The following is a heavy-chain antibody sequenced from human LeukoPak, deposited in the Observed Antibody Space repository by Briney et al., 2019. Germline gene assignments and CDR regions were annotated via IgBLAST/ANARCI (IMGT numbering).Heavy chain of an antibody. V-gene: IGHV4-59*01. Sequence: SETLSLTCTVSGGSLSSYYWSWIRQPPGKGLEWIGYIYYSGSTNYNPSLKSRVTISVDTSKNQFSLKLSSVTAADTAVYYCARDLLGRYCSSTSCHNWFDPWGQGTLVTVSS. CDR2: IYYSGST. J-gene: IGHJ5*02. CDR3: ARDLLGRYCSSTSCHNWFDP. CDR1: GGSLSSYY. D-gene: IGHD2-2*01.